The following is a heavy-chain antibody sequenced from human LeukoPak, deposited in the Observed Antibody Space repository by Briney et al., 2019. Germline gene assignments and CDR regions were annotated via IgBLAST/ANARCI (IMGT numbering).Heavy chain of an antibody. V-gene: IGHV4-31*03. CDR1: GGSISSGGYY. D-gene: IGHD6-6*01. J-gene: IGHJ4*02. CDR2: IYYSGST. CDR3: ARGKGAALIDY. Sequence: SETLSLTCTVSGGSISSGGYYWSWIRQHPGKGLERIGYIYYSGSTYYNPSLKSRVTISVDTSKNQFSLKLSSVTAADTAVYYCARGKGAALIDYWGQGTLVSVSS.